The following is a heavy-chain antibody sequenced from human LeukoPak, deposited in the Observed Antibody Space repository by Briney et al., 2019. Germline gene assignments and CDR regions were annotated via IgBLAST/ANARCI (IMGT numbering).Heavy chain of an antibody. Sequence: ASVTVSCKASGYTFTSYDINWVRQAPGQGLEWMGWMNPNSGNTGYAQKFQGRVTMTRNTSISTAYMELSSLRSEDTAVYYCARGHCSSTSCYPGRGNWFDPWGQGTLVTVSS. J-gene: IGHJ5*02. CDR3: ARGHCSSTSCYPGRGNWFDP. CDR1: GYTFTSYD. D-gene: IGHD2-2*01. V-gene: IGHV1-8*01. CDR2: MNPNSGNT.